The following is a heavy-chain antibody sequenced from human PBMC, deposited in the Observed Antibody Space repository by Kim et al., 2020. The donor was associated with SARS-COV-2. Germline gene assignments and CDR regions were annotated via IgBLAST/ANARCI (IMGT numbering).Heavy chain of an antibody. CDR3: AKLLGVTIFGVATGNFDY. V-gene: IGHV3-23*01. J-gene: IGHJ4*02. Sequence: KGRFTISRDNSKNTLYLQMNSLRAEDTAVYYCAKLLGVTIFGVATGNFDYWGQGTLVTVSS. D-gene: IGHD3-3*01.